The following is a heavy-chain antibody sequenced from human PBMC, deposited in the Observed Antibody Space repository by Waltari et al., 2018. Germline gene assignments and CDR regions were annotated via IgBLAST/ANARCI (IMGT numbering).Heavy chain of an antibody. J-gene: IGHJ5*02. CDR2: INHSGST. Sequence: QVQLQQWGAGLLKPSETLSLTCAVYGGSFSGYYWRWIRQPPGKGLEWIGEINHSGSTNYNPSLKSRVTISVDTSKNQFSLKLSSVTAADTAVYYCARGGMVRGVIRNQARWFDPWGQGTLVTVSS. V-gene: IGHV4-34*01. D-gene: IGHD3-10*01. CDR1: GGSFSGYY. CDR3: ARGGMVRGVIRNQARWFDP.